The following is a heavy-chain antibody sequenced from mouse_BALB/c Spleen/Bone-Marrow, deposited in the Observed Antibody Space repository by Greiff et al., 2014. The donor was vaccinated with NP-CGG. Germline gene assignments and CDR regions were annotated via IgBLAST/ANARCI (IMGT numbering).Heavy chain of an antibody. J-gene: IGHJ3*01. V-gene: IGHV1-74*04. D-gene: IGHD2-4*01. CDR3: ARRRDYDVFSY. Sequence: VKLQESGAELVRPGASVKLSCKASGYTFTSYWMNWVKQRPEQGLEWIGRIDPYDSETHYNQKFKDKAILTVDKSSSTAYMQLSSLTSEDSAVYYCARRRDYDVFSYWGQGTLVTVSA. CDR2: IDPYDSET. CDR1: GYTFTSYW.